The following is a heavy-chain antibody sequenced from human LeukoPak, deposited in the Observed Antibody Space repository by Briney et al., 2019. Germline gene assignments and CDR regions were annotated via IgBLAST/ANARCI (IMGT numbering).Heavy chain of an antibody. V-gene: IGHV3-48*03. J-gene: IGHJ4*02. CDR2: FAGSDTTT. CDR3: APLGYHLDS. CDR1: GFDFSAYE. Sequence: PGGSLRLSRAASGFDFSAYEMNWVRQAPGKGLEWVSYFAGSDTTTYYADSVKGRVTISTDNAKKPLHLQMNSLRAEDTALYHCAPLGYHLDSWGQGPLVTVSS. D-gene: IGHD3-22*01.